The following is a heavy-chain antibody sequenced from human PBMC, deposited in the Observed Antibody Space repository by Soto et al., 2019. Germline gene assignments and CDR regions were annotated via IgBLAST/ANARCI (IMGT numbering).Heavy chain of an antibody. Sequence: PGGSLRLSCAASGFTFDDYAMHWVRQAPGKGLEWVSGISWNSGSIGYADSVKGRFTISRDNAKNSLYLQMNSLRAEDTALYYCAKAVVVAATLDYFDYWGQGTLVTVSS. CDR1: GFTFDDYA. CDR3: AKAVVVAATLDYFDY. CDR2: ISWNSGSI. V-gene: IGHV3-9*01. D-gene: IGHD2-15*01. J-gene: IGHJ4*02.